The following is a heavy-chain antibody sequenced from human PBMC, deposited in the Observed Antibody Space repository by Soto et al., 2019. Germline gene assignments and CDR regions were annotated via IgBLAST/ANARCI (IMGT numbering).Heavy chain of an antibody. D-gene: IGHD2-2*01. CDR2: ISAYNGNT. V-gene: IGHV1-18*04. J-gene: IGHJ5*02. Sequence: ASVKVSCKASGYTFTDYGISWVRQAPGQGLEWIGWISAYNGNTNNAQRLQDRVTMTTDSSTSTAYMELRSLRSDDTAVYYCARVGDIVVVGPWFDPWGQGTLVTVSS. CDR3: ARVGDIVVVGPWFDP. CDR1: GYTFTDYG.